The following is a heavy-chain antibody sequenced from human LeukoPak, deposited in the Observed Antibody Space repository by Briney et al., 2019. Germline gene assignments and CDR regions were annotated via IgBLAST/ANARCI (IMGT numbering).Heavy chain of an antibody. CDR3: ATTVAGHPDDYFDF. CDR1: EFSFSNYW. D-gene: IGHD6-19*01. J-gene: IGHJ4*02. V-gene: IGHV3-7*01. CDR2: TNKDGSRE. Sequence: GGSLRLSCAASEFSFSNYWMSWVRQAPGKGLERVAHTNKDGSREYYVGSVKGRFTISRDNAKNSLFLQLNNLRGEDTAVYYCATTVAGHPDDYFDFWGQGTLVTVSS.